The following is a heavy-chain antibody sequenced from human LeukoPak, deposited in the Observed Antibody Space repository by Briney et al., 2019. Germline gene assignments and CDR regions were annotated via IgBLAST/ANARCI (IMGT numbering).Heavy chain of an antibody. CDR1: GGSISSGGYY. J-gene: IGHJ3*02. Sequence: PSETLSLTCTVSGGSISSGGYYWSWIRQPPGKGLEWIGYIYHSGSTYYNPSLKSRVTISVDTSKNQFSLKLSSVTAADTAVYYCARSFIVVVPAANDAFDIWGQGTMVTVSS. CDR2: IYHSGST. D-gene: IGHD2-2*01. V-gene: IGHV4-30-2*01. CDR3: ARSFIVVVPAANDAFDI.